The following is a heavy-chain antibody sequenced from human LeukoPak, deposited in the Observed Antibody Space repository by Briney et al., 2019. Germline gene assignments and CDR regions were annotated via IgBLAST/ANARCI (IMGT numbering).Heavy chain of an antibody. CDR1: GFTFSSYG. V-gene: IGHV3-30*19. D-gene: IGHD3-10*01. CDR3: ARDAWFGDMEGFDY. Sequence: GGSLRLSCAASGFTFSSYGMHWVRQAPGKGLEWVAVISYDGSNKYYADSVKGRFTISRDNSKNTLYLQMNSLRAEDTAVYYCARDAWFGDMEGFDYWGQGTLVTVSS. J-gene: IGHJ4*02. CDR2: ISYDGSNK.